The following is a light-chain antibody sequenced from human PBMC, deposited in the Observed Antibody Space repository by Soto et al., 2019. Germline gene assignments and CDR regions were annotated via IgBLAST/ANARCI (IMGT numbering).Light chain of an antibody. Sequence: IVMTQSPATLSVYPGERATLSCRASQSVSSNLAWYQQKPGQAPRLLIYGASTRATGIPARFSGSGSGTEFTLTISSLQSEDFAVYYCQQYNNWGTFGQGTKVEIK. CDR2: GAS. CDR1: QSVSSN. V-gene: IGKV3-15*01. J-gene: IGKJ1*01. CDR3: QQYNNWGT.